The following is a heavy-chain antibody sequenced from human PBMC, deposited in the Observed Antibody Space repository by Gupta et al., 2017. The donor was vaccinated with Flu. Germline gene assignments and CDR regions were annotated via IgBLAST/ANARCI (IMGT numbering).Heavy chain of an antibody. CDR3: ATVTSGC. V-gene: IGHV3-74*03. Sequence: EMQLVESGGDLVQPGGSLRLSFAASGFTFSSSYLQWVRQAPGKGLVWVSRINPDGSSTTYAESVKGRFTISRDNAKNTLYLQMNSLGDDDTAVYYCATVTSGCWGQGTLVTVSS. CDR1: GFTFSSSY. D-gene: IGHD4-17*01. J-gene: IGHJ4*02. CDR2: INPDGSST.